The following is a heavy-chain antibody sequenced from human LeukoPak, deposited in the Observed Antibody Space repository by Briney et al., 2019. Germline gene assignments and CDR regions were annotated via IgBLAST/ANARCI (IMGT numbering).Heavy chain of an antibody. CDR1: RFTFSSSA. V-gene: IGHV3-23*01. D-gene: IGHD5-24*01. J-gene: IGHJ4*02. Sequence: PGGSLRLSCAASRFTFSSSAMSWVRQAPGKGLEWVSTISGSGGSTYSADSVKGRFTISRDNSKNTLYLQMNSLRAEDTAIYYCAKGGPQFFDYWGQGTLVTVSS. CDR3: AKGGPQFFDY. CDR2: ISGSGGST.